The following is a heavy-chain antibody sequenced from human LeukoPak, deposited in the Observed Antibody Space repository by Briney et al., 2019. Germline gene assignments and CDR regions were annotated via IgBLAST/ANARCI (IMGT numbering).Heavy chain of an antibody. CDR1: GYTLTDYA. J-gene: IGHJ4*02. D-gene: IGHD2-2*01. V-gene: IGHV7-4-1*02. CDR2: INTNTGNP. Sequence: EASVKVSCKASGYTLTDYALNWVRQAPGQGLEWMGWINTNTGNPTYAQGFTGRFVFSLDTSVHTAYLQISSLKAEDTAIYYCARVQGYCSTTSCYPHYWGQGTLVTVSS. CDR3: ARVQGYCSTTSCYPHY.